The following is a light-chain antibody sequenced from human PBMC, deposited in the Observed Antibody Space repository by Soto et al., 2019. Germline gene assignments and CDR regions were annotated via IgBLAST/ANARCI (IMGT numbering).Light chain of an antibody. V-gene: IGKV3-20*01. Sequence: EIVMTQSPATLSVSTGETASLSCRASQSAGNFLAWYQQKPGQATRLLIYYISTRDTGIPDRVSGSGAGTDFTLTISRLAPEDFAVYYCQQYGSSPETFGQGTKVDI. CDR2: YIS. CDR1: QSAGNF. J-gene: IGKJ1*01. CDR3: QQYGSSPET.